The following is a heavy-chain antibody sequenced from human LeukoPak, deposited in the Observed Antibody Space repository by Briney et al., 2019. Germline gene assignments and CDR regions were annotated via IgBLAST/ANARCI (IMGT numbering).Heavy chain of an antibody. V-gene: IGHV4-39*07. CDR2: IYYSGST. D-gene: IGHD1-26*01. J-gene: IGHJ4*02. Sequence: SETLSLTCTVSGGSISSSSYYWGWVRQPPGKGLEWIGSIYYSGSTFYNPSLKGRVTISADTSKKQYSLKVTSVTAADTAVYYCVRDCGNFEIDYWGQGTLVTVSS. CDR1: GGSISSSSYY. CDR3: VRDCGNFEIDY.